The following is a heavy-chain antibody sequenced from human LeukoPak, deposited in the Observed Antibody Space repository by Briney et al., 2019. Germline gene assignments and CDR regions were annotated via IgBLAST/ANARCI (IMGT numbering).Heavy chain of an antibody. CDR2: IYYSGST. D-gene: IGHD6-19*01. Sequence: SETLSLTCTVSGASVNSGSSHWSWIRQPPGKRLEWIGYIYYSGSTNYNPSLKSRVTISVDTSKNQFSLKLSSVTAADTAVYYCASVRAVAGLDYWGQGTLVTVSS. V-gene: IGHV4-61*01. J-gene: IGHJ4*02. CDR3: ASVRAVAGLDY. CDR1: GASVNSGSSH.